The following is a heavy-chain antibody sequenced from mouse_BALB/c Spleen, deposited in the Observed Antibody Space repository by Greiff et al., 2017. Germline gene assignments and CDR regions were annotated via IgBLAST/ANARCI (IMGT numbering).Heavy chain of an antibody. CDR2: IDPENGNT. CDR1: GFNIKDYY. J-gene: IGHJ4*01. CDR3: ARGGGPSYAMDY. Sequence: VQLKQSGAELVRPGALVKLSCKASGFNIKDYYMHWVKQRPEQGLEWIGWIDPENGNTIYDPKFQGKASITADTSSNTAYLQLSSLTSEDSAVYYCARGGGPSYAMDYWGQGTSVTVSS. V-gene: IGHV14-1*02.